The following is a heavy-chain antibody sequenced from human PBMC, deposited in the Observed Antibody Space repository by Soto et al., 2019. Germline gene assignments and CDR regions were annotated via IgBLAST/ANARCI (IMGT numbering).Heavy chain of an antibody. CDR3: VRALVAATLGWFDP. Sequence: QVQLQPWGAGLLKPSETLSLTCVVYGGSFSGYSWSWIRQSPGKGLEWIGEINRSGSPKYNPSLKSRVTISVDTSRNHFSLKLNSVTAADTAVYYCVRALVAATLGWFDPWGQGTLVTVSS. D-gene: IGHD2-15*01. V-gene: IGHV4-34*01. J-gene: IGHJ5*02. CDR1: GGSFSGYS. CDR2: INRSGSP.